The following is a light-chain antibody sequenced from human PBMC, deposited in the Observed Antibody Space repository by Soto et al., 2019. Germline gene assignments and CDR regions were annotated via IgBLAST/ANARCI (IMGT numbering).Light chain of an antibody. J-gene: IGKJ4*01. CDR2: WAS. CDR3: QQCYGSPLT. Sequence: DIVMPQSPDSLAVSLGERATINCKSSQSVLSSSNDKNYLGWYQQKPGQTPKLLISWASTRESGVPDRFSGSGSGTDFTLTISSLQAEDVADYYCQQCYGSPLTFGGGTKVEIK. CDR1: QSVLSSSNDKNY. V-gene: IGKV4-1*01.